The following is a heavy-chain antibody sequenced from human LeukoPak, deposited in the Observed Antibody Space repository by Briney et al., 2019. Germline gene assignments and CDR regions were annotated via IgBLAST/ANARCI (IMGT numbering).Heavy chain of an antibody. D-gene: IGHD3-10*01. CDR2: IYYSGNT. CDR3: ARESSYGSGSYYKGGNWFDP. CDR1: GGSISSSSYY. V-gene: IGHV4-61*01. Sequence: SETLSLTCTVSGGSISSSSYYWDWIRQPPGKRLEWIGYIYYSGNTNYNPSLKSRVTISVDTSKNQFSLKLSSVTAADTAVYYCARESSYGSGSYYKGGNWFDPWGQGTLVTVSS. J-gene: IGHJ5*02.